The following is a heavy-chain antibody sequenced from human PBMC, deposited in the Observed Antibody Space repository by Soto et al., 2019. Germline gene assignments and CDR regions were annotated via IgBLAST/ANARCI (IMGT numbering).Heavy chain of an antibody. V-gene: IGHV1-24*01. J-gene: IGHJ4*02. CDR3: ATVAPSSDWFYFDF. CDR1: GYTLTELS. D-gene: IGHD6-19*01. Sequence: ASVKVSCKVSGYTLTELSMHWVRQAPGKGLEWMGGFDPEDGETIYAQKFRGRVTMTEDTSTDTAYMDLRSLRSEDTAVYYCATVAPSSDWFYFDFWGQGTLVTVSS. CDR2: FDPEDGET.